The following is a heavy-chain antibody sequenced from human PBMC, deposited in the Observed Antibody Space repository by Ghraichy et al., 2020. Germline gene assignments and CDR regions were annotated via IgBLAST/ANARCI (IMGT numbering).Heavy chain of an antibody. Sequence: GSLRLSCAASGFTFSSYEMNWVRQAPGQGLEWVSYISSSGSTIYYADSVKGRFTISRDNAKNSLYLQMNSLRAEDTAVYYCARSPHPYYDSSGYSFDYLGQGTLVTVSA. D-gene: IGHD3-22*01. J-gene: IGHJ4*02. CDR1: GFTFSSYE. CDR2: ISSSGSTI. V-gene: IGHV3-48*03. CDR3: ARSPHPYYDSSGYSFDY.